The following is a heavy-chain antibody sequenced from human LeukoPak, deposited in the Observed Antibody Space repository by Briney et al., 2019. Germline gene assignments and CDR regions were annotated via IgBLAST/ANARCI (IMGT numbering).Heavy chain of an antibody. D-gene: IGHD2-2*01. CDR2: INHSGST. CDR1: GGSFSGYY. Sequence: SETLSLTCAVYGGSFSGYYWSWIRQPPGKGLEWIGEINHSGSTNYNPSLKSRVTMSVDTSKNQFSLKLSSVTAADTAVYYCARDWSCGGYCSSTSYYYYYYMDVWGKGTTVTVSS. CDR3: ARDWSCGGYCSSTSYYYYYYMDV. J-gene: IGHJ6*03. V-gene: IGHV4-34*01.